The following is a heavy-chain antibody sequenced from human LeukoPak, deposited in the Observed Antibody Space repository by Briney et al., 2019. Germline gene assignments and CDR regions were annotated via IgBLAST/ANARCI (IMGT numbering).Heavy chain of an antibody. CDR3: ARDFGGYCSSTNCYLGHLDY. CDR2: IIRGGAYI. Sequence: MPGGSLRLSCAASGFTFSSYTMNWVRQAPGKGLEWVSSIIRGGAYIYYADSVKGRFTISRDNAKNSLDLQMNSLRAEDTAVYYCARDFGGYCSSTNCYLGHLDYWGQGTLVTVSS. V-gene: IGHV3-21*03. J-gene: IGHJ4*02. CDR1: GFTFSSYT. D-gene: IGHD2-2*01.